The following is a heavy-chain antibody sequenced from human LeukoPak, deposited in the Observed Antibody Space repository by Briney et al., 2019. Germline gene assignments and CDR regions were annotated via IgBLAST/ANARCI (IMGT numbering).Heavy chain of an antibody. J-gene: IGHJ4*02. Sequence: GGSLRLSCAASGFTFSSYEMNWVRQAPGKGLEWVSYISSSGSTIYYADSVKGRFTISRDNAKYSLLLQMNSLRAEDTAVYFCAKLLNEGTTYDHWGQGALVTVSS. V-gene: IGHV3-48*03. CDR3: AKLLNEGTTYDH. CDR1: GFTFSSYE. CDR2: ISSSGSTI. D-gene: IGHD1-1*01.